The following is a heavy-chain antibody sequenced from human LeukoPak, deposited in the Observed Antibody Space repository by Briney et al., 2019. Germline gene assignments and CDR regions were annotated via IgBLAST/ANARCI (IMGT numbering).Heavy chain of an antibody. CDR2: INHSGST. J-gene: IGHJ4*02. V-gene: IGHV4-34*01. D-gene: IGHD2-15*01. CDR1: GGSFSGYY. CDR3: ARGWRGSGPFDC. Sequence: SGTLSLTCAVYGGSFSGYYWSWIRQPPGKGLEWIGEINHSGSTNYNPSLKSRVTISVDTSKNQFSLELSSVTAADTAVYYCARGWRGSGPFDCWGQGTLVTVSS.